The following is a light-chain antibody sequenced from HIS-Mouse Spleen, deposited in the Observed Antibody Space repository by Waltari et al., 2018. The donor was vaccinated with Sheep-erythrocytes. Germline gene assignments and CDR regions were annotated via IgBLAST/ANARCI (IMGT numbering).Light chain of an antibody. CDR1: SRAVGSSNL. Sequence: QSALTQPASVSGSPGQSITISCTGTSRAVGSSNLVSWYQQQPGKAPKLMIYEGSKRPSGVSNRFSGSKSGNTASLTICGLQAEDEADYYCCSYAGSSTPWVFGGGTKLTVL. CDR3: CSYAGSSTPWV. J-gene: IGLJ3*02. V-gene: IGLV2-23*01. CDR2: EGS.